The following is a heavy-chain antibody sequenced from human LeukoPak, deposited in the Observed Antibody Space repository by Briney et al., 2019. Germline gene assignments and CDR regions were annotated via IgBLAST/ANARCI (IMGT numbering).Heavy chain of an antibody. D-gene: IGHD5/OR15-5a*01. CDR1: GFTFSSYG. CDR3: AKDQRLSLRTPTWDV. Sequence: PGGSLRLSCAASGFTFSSYGMHWVRQAPGKGLEWVAVISYDGSNKYYADSVKGRFTISRDNSKNTLYLQMNSLRAEDTALYYCAKDQRLSLRTPTWDVWGKGTTVTVSS. V-gene: IGHV3-30*18. CDR2: ISYDGSNK. J-gene: IGHJ6*04.